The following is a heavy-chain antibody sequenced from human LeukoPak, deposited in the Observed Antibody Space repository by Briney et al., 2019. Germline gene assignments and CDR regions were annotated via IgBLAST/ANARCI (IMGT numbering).Heavy chain of an antibody. D-gene: IGHD3-10*01. V-gene: IGHV5-51*01. CDR2: IYPGDSDT. CDR3: ARRLWAGSYYSGIDY. Sequence: GESLKISCKGSGYSFTSYWIGWVRQMPGKGLEWMGFIYPGDSDTRYSPSFQGQVTISADKSISTAYLQWSSLKASDTAMYYCARRLWAGSYYSGIDYWGQGTLVTVSS. CDR1: GYSFTSYW. J-gene: IGHJ4*02.